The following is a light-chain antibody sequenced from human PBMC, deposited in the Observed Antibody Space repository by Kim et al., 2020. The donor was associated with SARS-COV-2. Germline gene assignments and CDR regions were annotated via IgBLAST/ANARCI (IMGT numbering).Light chain of an antibody. CDR2: AAS. J-gene: IGKJ5*01. CDR3: HHLNGPPLT. V-gene: IGKV1-9*01. Sequence: ASAGDRAHITCRASQGISSYLAWYQQKPGKAPKLLIYAASTLQSGVPSRFSGSGSGTDFTLTISSLQPEDFATYYCHHLNGPPLTFGQGTRLEIK. CDR1: QGISSY.